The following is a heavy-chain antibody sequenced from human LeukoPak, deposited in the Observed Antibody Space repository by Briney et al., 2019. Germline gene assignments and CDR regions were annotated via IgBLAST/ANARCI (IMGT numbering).Heavy chain of an antibody. V-gene: IGHV3-23*01. CDR2: ISGSGGST. J-gene: IGHJ6*02. CDR1: GFTFSSYA. D-gene: IGHD4-23*01. Sequence: PGGSLRLSCAASGFTFSSYAMSWVRQAPGKGLEWVSAISGSGGSTYYADSVKGRFTISRENAKNSLYLQMNSLRAGDTAVYYCARAYGGIYYYYGMDVWGQGTTVTVSS. CDR3: ARAYGGIYYYYGMDV.